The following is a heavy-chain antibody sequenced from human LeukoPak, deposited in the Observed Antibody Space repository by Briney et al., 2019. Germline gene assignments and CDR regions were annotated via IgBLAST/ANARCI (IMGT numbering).Heavy chain of an antibody. CDR2: ISNSGDIT. CDR1: GFTFSAYA. Sequence: GGSLRLPCAASGFTFSAYAMSWVRQAPGKGLEWVSAISNSGDITYSADSVKGRFTISRDNSKNTLYLQMNSLRAEDAAVYYCAKDQGGKFGYGTGAFDFWGQGTMVTVSS. V-gene: IGHV3-23*01. D-gene: IGHD3-10*01. CDR3: AKDQGGKFGYGTGAFDF. J-gene: IGHJ3*01.